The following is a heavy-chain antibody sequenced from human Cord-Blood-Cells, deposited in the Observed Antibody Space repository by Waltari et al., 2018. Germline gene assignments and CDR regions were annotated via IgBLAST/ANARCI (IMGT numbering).Heavy chain of an antibody. Sequence: QVQLVQSGAEVKKPGASGKDSCKVSGYTLPHLSKHWVRQAPGKGLEWMGGFDPEDGETIYAQKFQGRVTMTEDTSTDTAYMALSSLRSEDTAVYYCATGALNSGSYWFDPWGQGTLVTVSS. V-gene: IGHV1-24*01. CDR3: ATGALNSGSYWFDP. CDR1: GYTLPHLS. CDR2: FDPEDGET. J-gene: IGHJ5*02. D-gene: IGHD1-26*01.